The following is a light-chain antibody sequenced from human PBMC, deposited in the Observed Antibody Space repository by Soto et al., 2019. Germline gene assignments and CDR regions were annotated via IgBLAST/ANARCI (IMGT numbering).Light chain of an antibody. CDR3: QQYGSSPWT. CDR2: GAS. CDR1: QSVSSSY. V-gene: IGKV3-20*01. Sequence: EIVLTQSPGTLSLSPGERATLSCSASQSVSSSYLAWYQQKPGQAPRLLIYGASSRATGIPDRVSGSGSGTDFTLTISRLEPEDFAVYYGQQYGSSPWTFGQGIKVEIK. J-gene: IGKJ1*01.